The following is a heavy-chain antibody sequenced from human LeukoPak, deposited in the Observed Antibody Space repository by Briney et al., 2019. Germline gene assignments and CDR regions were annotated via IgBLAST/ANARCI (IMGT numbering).Heavy chain of an antibody. D-gene: IGHD3-22*01. CDR2: INHSGST. Sequence: SETLSLTCAVYGGSFSGYYWSWIRQPPGKGLEWIGEINHSGSTNYNPSLKSRVTISVDTSKNQFSLKLSSVTAADTAVYYCARQVRRRITMIVVVATNDYWGQGTLVTVSS. CDR3: ARQVRRRITMIVVVATNDY. V-gene: IGHV4-34*01. J-gene: IGHJ4*02. CDR1: GGSFSGYY.